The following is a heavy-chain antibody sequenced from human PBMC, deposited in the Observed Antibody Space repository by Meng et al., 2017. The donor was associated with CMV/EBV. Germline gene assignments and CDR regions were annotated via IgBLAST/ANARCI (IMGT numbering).Heavy chain of an antibody. J-gene: IGHJ6*02. V-gene: IGHV1-2*02. CDR2: INPNSGGT. Sequence: ASVPVSFKASGYTFTGYYMHWVRQAPGQGREWMGWINPNSGGTNYAQQFQGRVTMTRDKSTSTAYMELSSLRSEDTAVYYCARHHGSIAVAVTPPYPDYYYGMDVWGQGTTVTVSS. CDR3: ARHHGSIAVAVTPPYPDYYYGMDV. CDR1: GYTFTGYY. D-gene: IGHD6-19*01.